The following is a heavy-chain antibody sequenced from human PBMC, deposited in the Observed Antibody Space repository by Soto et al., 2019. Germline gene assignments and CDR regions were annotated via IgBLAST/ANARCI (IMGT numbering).Heavy chain of an antibody. V-gene: IGHV3-30*18. CDR1: GFTFSSYG. CDR3: ANLFYCSSTSCTRSRYYYGMDV. J-gene: IGHJ6*02. D-gene: IGHD2-2*01. Sequence: QVQLVESGGGVVQPGRSLRLSCAASGFTFSSYGMHWVRQAPGKGLEWVAVISYDGSNKYYADSVKGRFTISRDNSKNELYLQMNSLRAEDTAVYYCANLFYCSSTSCTRSRYYYGMDVWGQGTTVTVSS. CDR2: ISYDGSNK.